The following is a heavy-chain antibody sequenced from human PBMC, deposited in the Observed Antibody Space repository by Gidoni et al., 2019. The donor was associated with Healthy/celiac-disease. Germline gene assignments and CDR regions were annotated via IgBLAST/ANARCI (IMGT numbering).Heavy chain of an antibody. J-gene: IGHJ3*02. V-gene: IGHV3-48*02. D-gene: IGHD3-10*01. CDR3: AREGTGSYYDAFDI. CDR1: GFTFSSYS. CDR2: ISSSSSTI. Sequence: EVQLVESGGGLVQPGGSLRLSCAASGFTFSSYSMNWVRQAPGKGLEGVSYISSSSSTISYADSVKGRFTISRDNAKNSLYLQMNSLRDEDTAVYYCAREGTGSYYDAFDIWGQGTMVTVSS.